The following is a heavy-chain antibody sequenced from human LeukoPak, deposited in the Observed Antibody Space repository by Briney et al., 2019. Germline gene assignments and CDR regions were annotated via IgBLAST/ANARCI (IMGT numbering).Heavy chain of an antibody. CDR2: IIPIFGTA. D-gene: IGHD5-24*01. J-gene: IGHJ4*02. CDR1: GGTFSSYA. Sequence: SVKVSCKASGGTFSSYAISWVRQAPGQGLGWMGGIIPIFGTANYAQKFQGRVTITADESTSTAYMELSSLRSEDTAVYYCARSRDGYNYVAFDYWGQGTLVTVSS. V-gene: IGHV1-69*01. CDR3: ARSRDGYNYVAFDY.